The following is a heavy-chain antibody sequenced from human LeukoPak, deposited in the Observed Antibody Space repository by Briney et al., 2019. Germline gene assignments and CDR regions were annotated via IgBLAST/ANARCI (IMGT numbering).Heavy chain of an antibody. J-gene: IGHJ5*02. CDR3: ARDNSVEDTAWWFDP. CDR2: IIPIFGTA. Sequence: SVKVSCKASGGTFSSYAIRWVRQAPGQGLEWMGGIIPIFGTANYAQKFQGRVTMTRDMSTSTDYMELSSLRSEDTAVYYCARDNSVEDTAWWFDPWGQGTLVTVSS. V-gene: IGHV1-69*05. D-gene: IGHD4-23*01. CDR1: GGTFSSYA.